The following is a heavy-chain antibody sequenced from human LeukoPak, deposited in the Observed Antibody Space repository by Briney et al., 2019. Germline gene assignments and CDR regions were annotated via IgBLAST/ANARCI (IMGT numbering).Heavy chain of an antibody. V-gene: IGHV3-7*01. CDR3: ARVKSSSSGANWFDP. J-gene: IGHJ5*02. CDR2: IKQDGSEK. Sequence: GGSLRLSCAASGFTFSSYWMSWVRQAPGKGLEWVANIKQDGSEKYYVDSEKGRFTISRDNAKNSLYLQMNSLRAEDTAVYYCARVKSSSSGANWFDPWGQGTLVTVSS. D-gene: IGHD6-6*01. CDR1: GFTFSSYW.